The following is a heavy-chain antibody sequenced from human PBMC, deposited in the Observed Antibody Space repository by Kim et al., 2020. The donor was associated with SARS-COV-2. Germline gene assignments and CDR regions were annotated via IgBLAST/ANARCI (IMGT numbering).Heavy chain of an antibody. CDR1: GFTFSSYG. Sequence: GRSLRLSCAASGFTFSSYGMHWVRQAPGKGLEWVAVIWYDGSNKYYADSVKGRFTISRDNSKNTLYLQMNSLRAEDTAVYYCARSLVYYGMDVWGQGTTVTVSS. CDR3: ARSLVYYGMDV. CDR2: IWYDGSNK. D-gene: IGHD2-2*01. V-gene: IGHV3-33*01. J-gene: IGHJ6*02.